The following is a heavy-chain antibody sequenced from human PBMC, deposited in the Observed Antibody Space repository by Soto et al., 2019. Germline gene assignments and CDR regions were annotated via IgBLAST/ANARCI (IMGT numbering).Heavy chain of an antibody. V-gene: IGHV3-33*01. D-gene: IGHD5-12*01. CDR3: ARDSSGYDWNISGWFPEGFHP. CDR1: GFTFSSYG. CDR2: IWYDGSNK. J-gene: IGHJ5*02. Sequence: GGSLRLSCAASGFTFSSYGMHWVRQAPGKGLEWVAIIWYDGSNKYYADSVEGRFTISRDDSKNTVYLHMDNLRAEDTAVYYCARDSSGYDWNISGWFPEGFHPWGQGNLVTVSS.